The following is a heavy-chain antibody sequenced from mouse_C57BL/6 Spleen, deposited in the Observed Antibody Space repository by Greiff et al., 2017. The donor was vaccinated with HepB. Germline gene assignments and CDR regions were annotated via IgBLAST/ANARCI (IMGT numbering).Heavy chain of an antibody. D-gene: IGHD3-3*01. CDR3: ARKGRVAWFAY. Sequence: EVQLQQSGPELVKPGASVKIPCKASGYTFTDYNMDWVKQSHGKSLEWIGDINPNNGGTIYNQKFKGKATLTVDKSSSTAYMELRSLTSEDTAVYYCARKGRVAWFAYWGQGTLVTVSA. J-gene: IGHJ3*01. CDR1: GYTFTDYN. CDR2: INPNNGGT. V-gene: IGHV1-18*01.